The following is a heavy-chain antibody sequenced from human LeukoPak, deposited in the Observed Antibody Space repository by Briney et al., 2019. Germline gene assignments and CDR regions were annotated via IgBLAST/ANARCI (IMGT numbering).Heavy chain of an antibody. CDR2: ISAYNGNT. V-gene: IGHV1-18*01. D-gene: IGHD2-15*01. CDR3: ARWYRGGYSYGMDV. J-gene: IGHJ6*02. CDR1: GYTFTSYG. Sequence: GASVKVSCNASGYTFTSYGFSWVRQAPGQGLEWMGWISAYNGNTYFAQKFQDRVTLATDTSTSTGYMELRSLRSDDPAVYYCARWYRGGYSYGMDVWGQGTTVTVSS.